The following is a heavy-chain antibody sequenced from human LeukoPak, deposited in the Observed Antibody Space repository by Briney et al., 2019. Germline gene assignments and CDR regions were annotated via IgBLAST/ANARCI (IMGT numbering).Heavy chain of an antibody. CDR1: GGSFSGYY. Sequence: MTSETLSLTCAVCGGSFSGYYWSWIRQPPGKGLEWIGEINHSGSTNYNPSLKSRVTISVDTSKNQFSLKLSSVTAADTAVYYCARGGPRATISSDWGQGTLVTVSS. CDR2: INHSGST. CDR3: ARGGPRATISSD. J-gene: IGHJ4*02. V-gene: IGHV4-34*01. D-gene: IGHD3-9*01.